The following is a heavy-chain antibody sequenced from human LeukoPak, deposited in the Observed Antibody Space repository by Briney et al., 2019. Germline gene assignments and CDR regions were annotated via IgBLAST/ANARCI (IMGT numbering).Heavy chain of an antibody. V-gene: IGHV4-59*01. Sequence: PSETLSLTCTVSGVSISSYYWSWIRQPPGKGLEWIGYIYYSGSTNYNPSLKSRVTISVDTSKNQFSLKLSSVTAADTAVYYCARNNIWFDPWGQGTLVTVSS. CDR2: IYYSGST. J-gene: IGHJ5*02. CDR3: ARNNIWFDP. D-gene: IGHD1/OR15-1a*01. CDR1: GVSISSYY.